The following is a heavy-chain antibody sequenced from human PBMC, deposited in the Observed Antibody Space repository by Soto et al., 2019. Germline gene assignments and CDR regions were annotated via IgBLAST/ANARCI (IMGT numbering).Heavy chain of an antibody. V-gene: IGHV1-8*01. CDR2: MNPNSGNT. D-gene: IGHD3-10*01. CDR1: GYTFTSYD. Sequence: QVQLVQSGAGVKKPGASVKVSCKASGYTFTSYDINWVRQATGQGLEWMGWMNPNSGNTGYAQKFLGRVTMTRNTSISTAYMVLSSLTSEDTAVYYCARVQNHIVRGVATGKYYYYCYYMDVWGKGTTVTVSS. J-gene: IGHJ6*03. CDR3: ARVQNHIVRGVATGKYYYYCYYMDV.